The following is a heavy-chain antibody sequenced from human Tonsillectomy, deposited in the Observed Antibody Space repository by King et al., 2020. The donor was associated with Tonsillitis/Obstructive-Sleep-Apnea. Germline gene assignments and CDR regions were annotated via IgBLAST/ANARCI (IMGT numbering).Heavy chain of an antibody. D-gene: IGHD3-3*01. Sequence: TLKESGPTLVKPTQTLTLTCTFSGFSLSTGGVGVGWIRQPPGKALEWLALIYWDDDKRYSPSLKSRLTITKDTSKNQVVLAMTNMDPVDTATYCCARGNYDFDAFDMWGQGKMVTVSS. CDR1: GFSLSTGGVG. CDR2: IYWDDDK. V-gene: IGHV2-5*02. J-gene: IGHJ3*02. CDR3: ARGNYDFDAFDM.